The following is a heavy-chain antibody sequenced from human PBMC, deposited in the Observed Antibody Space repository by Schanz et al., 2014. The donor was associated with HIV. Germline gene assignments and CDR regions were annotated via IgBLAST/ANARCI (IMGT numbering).Heavy chain of an antibody. Sequence: QVQLVESGAEVKKPGASVKVSCTASGYTFTSYDIHWVRQATGQGLEWMGWMSPNSDNTAYAQKFQGRLTMTGNTSISSAYMELSSLRSEDTAVYYCARSRGSGSYYPPPVYWGQGTLVTVSS. D-gene: IGHD3-10*01. V-gene: IGHV1-8*01. CDR2: MSPNSDNT. CDR3: ARSRGSGSYYPPPVY. CDR1: GYTFTSYD. J-gene: IGHJ4*02.